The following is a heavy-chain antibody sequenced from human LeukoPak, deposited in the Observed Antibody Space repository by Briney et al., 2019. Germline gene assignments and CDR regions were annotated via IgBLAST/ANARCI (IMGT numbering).Heavy chain of an antibody. CDR2: IYPSGGT. V-gene: IGHV4-4*07. Sequence: PSETLSLTCTVSGDPIRSYYWNWIRQSAGKGLDWIGRIYPSGGTAQYNPSLRSRVTMSLDTSTNHFSLNLTSVTAADTAVYYCARDPSAFAGYLDSWGQGILVTVSS. CDR3: ARDPSAFAGYLDS. J-gene: IGHJ4*02. D-gene: IGHD6-13*01. CDR1: GDPIRSYY.